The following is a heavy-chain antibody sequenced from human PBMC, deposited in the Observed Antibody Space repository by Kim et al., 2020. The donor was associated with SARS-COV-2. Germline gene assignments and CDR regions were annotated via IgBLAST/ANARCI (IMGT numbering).Heavy chain of an antibody. J-gene: IGHJ6*02. CDR3: ARPVSGGGYYYGMDV. CDR1: GFTVSSNY. D-gene: IGHD2-15*01. Sequence: GGSLRLSCAASGFTVSSNYMSWVRQAPGKGLEWVSVIYSGGSTYYADSVKGRFTTSRDNSKNTLYLQMNSLRAEDTAVYYCARPVSGGGYYYGMDVWGQGTTVTVSS. V-gene: IGHV3-53*01. CDR2: IYSGGST.